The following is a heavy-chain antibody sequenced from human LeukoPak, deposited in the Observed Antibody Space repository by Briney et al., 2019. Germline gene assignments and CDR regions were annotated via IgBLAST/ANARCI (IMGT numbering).Heavy chain of an antibody. V-gene: IGHV3-30-3*01. CDR2: ISYDGSNI. Sequence: GGSLRLSCAASGFTFSTNAMHWVRQAPGKGLEWVADISYDGSNIFYTDSVKGRFTISRDNSKSTLYLQMNSLRAEDTAVYYCARGRYYYDSSGYYPGGDYWGQGTLVTVSS. J-gene: IGHJ4*02. CDR1: GFTFSTNA. D-gene: IGHD3-22*01. CDR3: ARGRYYYDSSGYYPGGDY.